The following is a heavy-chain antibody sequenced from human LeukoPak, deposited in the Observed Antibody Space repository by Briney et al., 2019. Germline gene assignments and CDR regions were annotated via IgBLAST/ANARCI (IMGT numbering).Heavy chain of an antibody. CDR2: IGTAGDT. Sequence: GGSLRLSCAASGFTFSSYDMHWVRQATGKVLEWVSAIGTAGDTYYPGSVKGRFTISRENAKNSLYLQMNSLRAEDTAVYYCARAQYSSGWADYWGQGTLVTVSS. CDR3: ARAQYSSGWADY. CDR1: GFTFSSYD. V-gene: IGHV3-13*01. D-gene: IGHD6-19*01. J-gene: IGHJ4*02.